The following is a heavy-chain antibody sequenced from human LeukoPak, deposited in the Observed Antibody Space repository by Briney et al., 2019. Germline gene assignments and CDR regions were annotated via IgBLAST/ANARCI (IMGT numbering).Heavy chain of an antibody. J-gene: IGHJ6*03. V-gene: IGHV3-48*01. CDR2: ISSSGSTI. D-gene: IGHD3-9*01. Sequence: GGSLRLSCAASGFTFSSYGMSWVRQAPGKGLEWVSYISSSGSTIYYADSVKGRFTISRDNSKNTLCLQMNSLRAGDTAVYYCAKEPRKRRVRYFDWLLDYYYYYMDVWGKGTTVTVSS. CDR1: GFTFSSYG. CDR3: AKEPRKRRVRYFDWLLDYYYYYMDV.